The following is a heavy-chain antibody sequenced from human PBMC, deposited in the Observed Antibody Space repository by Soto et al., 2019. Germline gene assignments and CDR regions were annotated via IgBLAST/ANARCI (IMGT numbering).Heavy chain of an antibody. Sequence: PSETLSLTCTVSGGSISSDDYYWSWIRQAPGRGLEWIGYIHSSGSIYYNPSLKSGATMSIDTAGNQFSLKVSSVTVADTAVYYCARDLDGLHDDTSGPFPRPGWGQGTLVTVSS. CDR3: ARDLDGLHDDTSGPFPRPG. V-gene: IGHV4-30-4*01. D-gene: IGHD3-22*01. J-gene: IGHJ1*01. CDR1: GGSISSDDYY. CDR2: IHSSGSI.